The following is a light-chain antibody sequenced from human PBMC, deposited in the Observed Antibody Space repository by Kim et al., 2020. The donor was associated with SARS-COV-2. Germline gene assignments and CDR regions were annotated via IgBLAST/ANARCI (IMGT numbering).Light chain of an antibody. CDR1: QDINTY. CDR2: DAS. J-gene: IGKJ4*01. V-gene: IGKV3-11*01. Sequence: EIVLTQSPATLSLSPGERATLSCWASQDINTYLAWYQQKPGQSPRLLIYDASNRATGVPARFSGGGSGTDFTLTISSLEPEDFAVYFCQQRSIWPPPTFCGRRKVYIK. CDR3: QQRSIWPPPT.